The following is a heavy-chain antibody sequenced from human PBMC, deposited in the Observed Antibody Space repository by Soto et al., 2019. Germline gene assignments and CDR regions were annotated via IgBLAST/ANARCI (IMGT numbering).Heavy chain of an antibody. CDR3: ARSLAYAFGP. J-gene: IGHJ5*02. CDR1: GLTFRSYW. D-gene: IGHD2-2*01. V-gene: IGHV3-7*01. CDR2: IKQDGSEK. Sequence: GGSLRLSCAVSGLTFRSYWMSWVRQAPGKGLEWVAHIKQDGSEKHYVDSVKGRFTISRDNAENSLYLQMNSLRAEDTAVYYCARSLAYAFGPWGQGTMVNVSS.